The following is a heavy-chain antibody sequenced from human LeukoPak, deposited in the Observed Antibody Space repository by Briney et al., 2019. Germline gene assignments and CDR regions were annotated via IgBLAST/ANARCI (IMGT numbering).Heavy chain of an antibody. D-gene: IGHD3-22*01. CDR2: ISYDGSNK. Sequence: GGSLRLSCAASGFTFSSYAMHWVRQAPGKGLEWVAVISYDGSNKYYADSVKGRFTISRDNSKNTLYLQMNSLRAEDTAVYYCAKESGYYDSSGYLYYFDYWGQGTLVTVSS. J-gene: IGHJ4*02. CDR1: GFTFSSYA. CDR3: AKESGYYDSSGYLYYFDY. V-gene: IGHV3-30*07.